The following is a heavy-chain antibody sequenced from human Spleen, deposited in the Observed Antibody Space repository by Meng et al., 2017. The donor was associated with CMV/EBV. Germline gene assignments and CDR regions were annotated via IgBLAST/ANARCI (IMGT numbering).Heavy chain of an antibody. V-gene: IGHV3-21*01. CDR3: ARVVDDYYYYGMDV. J-gene: IGHJ6*02. CDR2: ISSSSSYI. D-gene: IGHD3-10*01. Sequence: LKISCAASGFTFSSYSMNWVRQAPGKGLEWVSSISSSSSYIYYADSVKGRFTISRDNAKNSLYLQMNSLRAEDTAVYYCARVVDDYYYYGMDVWGQGTTVTVSS. CDR1: GFTFSSYS.